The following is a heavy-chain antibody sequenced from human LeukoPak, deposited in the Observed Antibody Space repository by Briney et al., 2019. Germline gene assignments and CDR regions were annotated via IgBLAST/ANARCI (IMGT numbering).Heavy chain of an antibody. Sequence: GASVKVSCKASGYTFTTYGLSWVRQAPGQGLEWMGWISAYSGRTNYGEKVQDRVTMTTDTSTSTAYMELRSLRSDGTAVYYCARGLDYYDGTGYRSYWYFDLWGRGTLVTVSS. J-gene: IGHJ2*01. V-gene: IGHV1-18*01. D-gene: IGHD3-22*01. CDR1: GYTFTTYG. CDR3: ARGLDYYDGTGYRSYWYFDL. CDR2: ISAYSGRT.